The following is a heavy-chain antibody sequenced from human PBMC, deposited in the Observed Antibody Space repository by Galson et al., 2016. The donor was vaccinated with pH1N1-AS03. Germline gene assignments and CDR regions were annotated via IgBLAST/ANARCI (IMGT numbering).Heavy chain of an antibody. V-gene: IGHV3-23*01. CDR3: AKDRLRSGGM. D-gene: IGHD2-15*01. J-gene: IGHJ4*02. CDR2: ADGVGAYT. CDR1: GFNFINYA. Sequence: SLRLSCAASGFNFINYAMTWVSQTPGKGLEWVSSADGVGAYTFYADSVRGRFTISRDNSKNTVYLQMNNLKAEDTAIYYCAKDRLRSGGMWGQGTLVTVSS.